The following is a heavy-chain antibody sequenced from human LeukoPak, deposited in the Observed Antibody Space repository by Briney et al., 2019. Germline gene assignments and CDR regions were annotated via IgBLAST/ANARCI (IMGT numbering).Heavy chain of an antibody. Sequence: SETLSLTCAVYGGSFSGYHWSWIRQPPGKGLEWIGEINHSGSTNYNPSLKSRVTISVDTSKNQFSLKLSSVTAADTAVYYCARRGWLQFFYWGQGTLVTVSS. CDR2: INHSGST. CDR3: ARRGWLQFFY. J-gene: IGHJ4*02. D-gene: IGHD5-24*01. V-gene: IGHV4-34*01. CDR1: GGSFSGYH.